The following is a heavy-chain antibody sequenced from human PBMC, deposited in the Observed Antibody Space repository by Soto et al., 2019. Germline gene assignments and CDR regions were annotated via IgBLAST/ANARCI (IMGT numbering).Heavy chain of an antibody. CDR3: ARGGFVAVLVPPAMPNNYGMDV. J-gene: IGHJ6*02. CDR1: GGTFSSYA. V-gene: IGHV1-69*12. D-gene: IGHD2-2*01. Sequence: QVQLMQSGAEVKKPGSSVKVSCKASGGTFSSYAISWVRQAPGQGLEWMGGIIPIFGTANYAQKFQGRVTITAEESTSTAYMELSSLRSEDTAVYYCARGGFVAVLVPPAMPNNYGMDVWGQGTTVTVSS. CDR2: IIPIFGTA.